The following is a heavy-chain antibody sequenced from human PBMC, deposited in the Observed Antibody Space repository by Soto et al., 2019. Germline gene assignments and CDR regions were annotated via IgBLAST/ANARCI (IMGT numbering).Heavy chain of an antibody. CDR1: GGSISSGGYS. CDR3: ARDQLEGNWFDP. V-gene: IGHV4-30-2*01. CDR2: IYHSGST. Sequence: QLQLQESGSGLVRPSQTLSLTCAVSGGSISSGGYSWNWIGQPPGRGLEWIGYIYHSGSTLYNPSLKNRVTIPIDKSKNHFSLKLSSVTAADTAVYYCARDQLEGNWFDPWGQGTLVTVSS. J-gene: IGHJ5*02. D-gene: IGHD1-1*01.